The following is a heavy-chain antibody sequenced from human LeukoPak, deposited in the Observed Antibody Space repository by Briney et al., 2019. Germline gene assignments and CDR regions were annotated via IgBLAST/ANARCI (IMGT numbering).Heavy chain of an antibody. D-gene: IGHD3-16*01. Sequence: ASVKVSCKASGYTFTSYDINWVRQATGQGLEWMGWMNPNSGNTGYAQKFQGRVTMTRNTSISTAYMEPSSLRSEDTAVYYCARLFGSNYGMDVWGQGTTVTVSS. J-gene: IGHJ6*02. V-gene: IGHV1-8*01. CDR1: GYTFTSYD. CDR3: ARLFGSNYGMDV. CDR2: MNPNSGNT.